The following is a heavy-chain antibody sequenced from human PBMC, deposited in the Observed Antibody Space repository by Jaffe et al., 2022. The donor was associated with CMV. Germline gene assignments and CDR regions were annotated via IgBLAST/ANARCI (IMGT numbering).Heavy chain of an antibody. J-gene: IGHJ5*02. Sequence: QVQLVQSGAEVKKPGASVKVSCKASGYTFTSYAMHWVRQAPGQRLEWMGWINAGNGNTKYSQKFQGRVTITRDTSASTAYMELSSLRSEDTAVYYCARLYGSGSPGSAPNWFDPWGQGTLVTVSS. CDR3: ARLYGSGSPGSAPNWFDP. CDR1: GYTFTSYA. CDR2: INAGNGNT. D-gene: IGHD3-10*01. V-gene: IGHV1-3*01.